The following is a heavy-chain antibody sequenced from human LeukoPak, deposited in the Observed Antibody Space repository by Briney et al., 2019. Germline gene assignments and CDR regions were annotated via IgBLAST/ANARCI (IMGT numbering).Heavy chain of an antibody. CDR1: GXSISTYY. J-gene: IGHJ4*02. D-gene: IGHD7-27*01. CDR2: MFYSGST. V-gene: IGHV4-59*01. CDR3: ARLDANWGFIDY. Sequence: SETLSLTCTVSGXSISTYYWNWIRQPPGKGLEWIGYMFYSGSTNCNPSLKSRVTILVDTSKNRFSLKLSSVTAADTAVYYCARLDANWGFIDYWGQGTLVTVSS.